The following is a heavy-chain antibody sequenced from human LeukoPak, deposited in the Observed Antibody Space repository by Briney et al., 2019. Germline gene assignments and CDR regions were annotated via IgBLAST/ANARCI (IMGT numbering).Heavy chain of an antibody. Sequence: SQTLSLTCAISGDSFSSNSAAWHWLRQSPSRGLEWLGSTYYRSKWYNDYAVSVKSRITINPDTSRNQFSLQLNSVTPEDTAVYYGARDTHRSSYSSSFDYWGQGTLVTVSS. CDR2: TYYRSKWYN. D-gene: IGHD6-13*01. CDR3: ARDTHRSSYSSSFDY. J-gene: IGHJ4*02. CDR1: GDSFSSNSAA. V-gene: IGHV6-1*01.